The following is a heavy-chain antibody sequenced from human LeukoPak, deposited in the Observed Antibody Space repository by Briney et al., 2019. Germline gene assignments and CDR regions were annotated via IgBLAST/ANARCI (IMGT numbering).Heavy chain of an antibody. D-gene: IGHD5-24*01. CDR3: ARDKRDGYNFYYYMDV. Sequence: SETLSLTCTVSGGSISSSSYYWGWIRQPPGKGLEWIGSIYYSGSTYYNPSLKSRVTISVDTSKNQFSLKLSSVTAADTAVYYCARDKRDGYNFYYYMDVWGKGTTVTVSS. J-gene: IGHJ6*03. V-gene: IGHV4-39*07. CDR2: IYYSGST. CDR1: GGSISSSSYY.